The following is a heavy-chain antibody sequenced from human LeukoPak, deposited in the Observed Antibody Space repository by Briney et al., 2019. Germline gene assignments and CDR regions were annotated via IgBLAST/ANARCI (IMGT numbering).Heavy chain of an antibody. V-gene: IGHV3-30*02. J-gene: IGHJ6*03. D-gene: IGHD1-14*01. Sequence: PGRSLRLSCAASGFTFSSYGMHWVRQAPGKGLEWVTLIRNDGSNEYYTDSVKGRFTISRDNSKNTVYLQMNSLRAEDTAVYYCVKDEVEPSYYYMDVWGKGTTVTISS. CDR2: IRNDGSNE. CDR1: GFTFSSYG. CDR3: VKDEVEPSYYYMDV.